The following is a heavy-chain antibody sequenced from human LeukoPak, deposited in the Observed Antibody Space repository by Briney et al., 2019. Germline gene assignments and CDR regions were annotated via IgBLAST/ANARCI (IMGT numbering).Heavy chain of an antibody. J-gene: IGHJ4*02. Sequence: PGGSLRLSCAASGFTFSSYGMHWVRQAPGKGLEWVAVISYDGSNKYYADSVKGRFTISRDNSKNTLYLQMNSLRAEDTAVYYCAKGLRGDLPTASDYWGQGTLVTVSS. CDR1: GFTFSSYG. V-gene: IGHV3-30*18. CDR2: ISYDGSNK. CDR3: AKGLRGDLPTASDY. D-gene: IGHD3-16*01.